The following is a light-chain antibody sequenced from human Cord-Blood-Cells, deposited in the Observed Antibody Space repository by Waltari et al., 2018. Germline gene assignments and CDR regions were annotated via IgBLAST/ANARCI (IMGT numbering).Light chain of an antibody. CDR1: SSDVGCYNY. Sequence: QSALTQPRSVSGSPGQSATISCTRTSSDVGCYNYVSCYQQHPGKAPKLMIYDVSKRPSGVPDRFSGSKSGNAASLTISGLQAEDEADYYCCSYAGSYTFVFGGGTKLTVL. V-gene: IGLV2-11*01. J-gene: IGLJ2*01. CDR3: CSYAGSYTFV. CDR2: DVS.